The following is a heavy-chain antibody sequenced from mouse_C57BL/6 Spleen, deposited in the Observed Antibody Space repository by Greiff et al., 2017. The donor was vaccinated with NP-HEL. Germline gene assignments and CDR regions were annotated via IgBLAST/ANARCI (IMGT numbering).Heavy chain of an antibody. D-gene: IGHD1-1*01. CDR2: INPGSGGT. V-gene: IGHV1-54*01. J-gene: IGHJ3*01. CDR1: GYAFTNYL. Sequence: VKLMESGAELVRPGTSVKVSCKASGYAFTNYLIEWVKQRPGQGLEWIGVINPGSGGTNYNEKFKGKATLTADKSSSTAYMQLSSLTSEDSAVYFCARPHYYGSSPFAYWGQGTLVTVSA. CDR3: ARPHYYGSSPFAY.